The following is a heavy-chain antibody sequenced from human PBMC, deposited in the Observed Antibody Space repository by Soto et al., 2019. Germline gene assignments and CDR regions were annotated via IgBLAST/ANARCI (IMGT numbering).Heavy chain of an antibody. CDR1: GFTFSSYG. V-gene: IGHV3-30*03. CDR3: VSSYGSIHFDY. CDR2: ISYDGSNK. J-gene: IGHJ4*02. Sequence: QVQLVESGGGVVQPGRSLRLSCAASGFTFSSYGMHWVRQAPGKGLEWVAVISYDGSNKYYADSVKCRFTISRDNSKNTLYLQMNSLRAEDTAVYYCVSSYGSIHFDYWGQGTLVTVSS. D-gene: IGHD5-18*01.